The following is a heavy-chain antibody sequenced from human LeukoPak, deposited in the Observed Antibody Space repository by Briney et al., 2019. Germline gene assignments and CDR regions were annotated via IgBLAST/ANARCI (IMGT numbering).Heavy chain of an antibody. Sequence: PGGSLRLSCAASGFTFGDYGMSWVRQAPGKGLEWVSGINWNGGSTGYADSVKGRFTISRDNAKNSLYLQMNSLRAEDTAVYYCARDGRYFDWFSPLYYDWMGVWGKGTTVTVSS. CDR1: GFTFGDYG. D-gene: IGHD3-9*01. CDR2: INWNGGST. J-gene: IGHJ6*04. CDR3: ARDGRYFDWFSPLYYDWMGV. V-gene: IGHV3-20*04.